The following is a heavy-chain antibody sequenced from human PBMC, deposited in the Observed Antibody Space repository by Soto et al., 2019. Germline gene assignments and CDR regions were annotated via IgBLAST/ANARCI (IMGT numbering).Heavy chain of an antibody. CDR2: INHSGST. V-gene: IGHV4-34*01. J-gene: IGHJ5*02. D-gene: IGHD4-17*01. Sequence: SETLSLTCAVYGGSFSGYYWSWIRQPPGKGLEWIGEINHSGSTNYNPSLKSRVTISVDTSKNQFSLKLSSVTAADTAVYYCARRPDYGGNSFVNWFDPWGQGTLVTVSS. CDR1: GGSFSGYY. CDR3: ARRPDYGGNSFVNWFDP.